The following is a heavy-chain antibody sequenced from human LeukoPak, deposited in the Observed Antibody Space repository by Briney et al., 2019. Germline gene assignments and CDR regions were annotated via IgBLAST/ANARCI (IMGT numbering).Heavy chain of an antibody. V-gene: IGHV3-21*01. Sequence: GGSLRLSCAASGFTFSSYSMNWVRQAPGKGLEWVSSISSSSYIYYADSVKGRFTISRDNAKNSLYLQMNSLRAEDTAVYYCARTGLSSGWLDYWGQGTLVTVSS. J-gene: IGHJ4*02. CDR3: ARTGLSSGWLDY. CDR1: GFTFSSYS. D-gene: IGHD6-19*01. CDR2: ISSSSYI.